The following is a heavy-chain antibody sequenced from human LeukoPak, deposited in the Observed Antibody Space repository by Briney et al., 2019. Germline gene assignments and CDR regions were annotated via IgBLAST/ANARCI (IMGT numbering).Heavy chain of an antibody. V-gene: IGHV3-48*04. D-gene: IGHD3-10*01. Sequence: WESLRLSCAASGFTFTEYSIIWVRQAPGKGLEWVSFISDISDRSSTIHYADSVKGRFTISRDNAERSVYLQMNSLRADDTAVYYCARVRGPTLKTCYMDVWGTGTTVTVSS. J-gene: IGHJ6*03. CDR3: ARVRGPTLKTCYMDV. CDR1: GFTFTEYS. CDR2: ISDRSSTI.